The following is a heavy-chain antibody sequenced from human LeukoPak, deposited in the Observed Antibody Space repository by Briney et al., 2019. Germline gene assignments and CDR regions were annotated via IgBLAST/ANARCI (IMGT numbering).Heavy chain of an antibody. D-gene: IGHD6-19*01. CDR3: ARHVIAVAELDAFDI. V-gene: IGHV4-31*03. CDR1: GGSLSSGAYY. CDR2: IYYSGST. J-gene: IGHJ3*02. Sequence: PSETLSLTCTVSGGSLSSGAYYWRWIRQHPGKGLEWIGYIYYSGSTYYNPSLKSRVTISVDTSKNQFSLKLSSVTAADTAVYYCARHVIAVAELDAFDIWGQGTMVTVSS.